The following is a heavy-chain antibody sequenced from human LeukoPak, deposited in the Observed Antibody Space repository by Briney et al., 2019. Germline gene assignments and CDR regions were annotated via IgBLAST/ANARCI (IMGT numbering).Heavy chain of an antibody. V-gene: IGHV4-39*01. J-gene: IGHJ5*02. CDR1: GGSISSNSYY. CDR3: ARNRYYYGSGNYGVPNWFDP. Sequence: SETLSLTCTVSGGSISSNSYYWGWIRQPPGKGLKWIGSIYYSGSTYYNPSLKSRVTISIDTSKNQFSLKLNSVTAADTAVYYCARNRYYYGSGNYGVPNWFDPWGQGTLVTVSS. CDR2: IYYSGST. D-gene: IGHD3-10*01.